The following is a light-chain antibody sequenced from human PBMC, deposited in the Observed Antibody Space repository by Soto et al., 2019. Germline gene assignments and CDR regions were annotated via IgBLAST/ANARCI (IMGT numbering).Light chain of an antibody. Sequence: EIVMTQSPATLSVSPGERATLSCRASQSVSSNLAWYQQKPGQAPSLLIYGASTRATRIPARFSGSGSGTEFTLTISSLQSEDFAVYYCQQYNNWPPYTFGQGTKLEIK. J-gene: IGKJ2*01. CDR1: QSVSSN. CDR3: QQYNNWPPYT. CDR2: GAS. V-gene: IGKV3-15*01.